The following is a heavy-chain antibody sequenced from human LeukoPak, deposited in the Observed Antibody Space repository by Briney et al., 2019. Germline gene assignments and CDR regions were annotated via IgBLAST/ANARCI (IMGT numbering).Heavy chain of an antibody. J-gene: IGHJ5*02. CDR2: IIPIFHTS. D-gene: IGHD3-16*01. Sequence: GASVKVSCKASGGTFSSYAFSWVRQAPGQGLEWMGGIIPIFHTSYYPQKFQGRVTITADESTSTVYMDLSSLRSEDTAVYYCARGLVPRYWFDPWGQGTLVTVSS. CDR1: GGTFSSYA. CDR3: ARGLVPRYWFDP. V-gene: IGHV1-69*01.